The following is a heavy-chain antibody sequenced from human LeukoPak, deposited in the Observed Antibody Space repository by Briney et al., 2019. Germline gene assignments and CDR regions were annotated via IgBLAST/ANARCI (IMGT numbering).Heavy chain of an antibody. CDR3: AKESLYSSGWPLDY. Sequence: GGSLRLSCAASGFTFSSYAMHWVRQAPGKGLEYVSAISSNGGSTYYANSVKGRFTISRDNSKNTLYLQMGSLRAEDTAVYYCAKESLYSSGWPLDYWGQGTLVTVSS. CDR2: ISSNGGST. CDR1: GFTFSSYA. V-gene: IGHV3-64*01. J-gene: IGHJ4*02. D-gene: IGHD6-19*01.